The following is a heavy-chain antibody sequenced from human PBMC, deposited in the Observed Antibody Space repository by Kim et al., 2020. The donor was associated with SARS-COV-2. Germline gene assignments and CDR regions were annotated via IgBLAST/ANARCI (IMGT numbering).Heavy chain of an antibody. CDR1: GFTFSNAW. V-gene: IGHV3-15*01. Sequence: GGSLRLSCAASGFTFSNAWMSWVRQAPGKGLEWVGRINSKTDGGTTDYAAPVKGRFTISSDDSKNTLYLQMNSLKTEDTAVYYCTTDLPLLCFGELDYLG. D-gene: IGHD3-10*01. CDR3: TTDLPLLCFGELDY. CDR2: INSKTDGGTT. J-gene: IGHJ4*01.